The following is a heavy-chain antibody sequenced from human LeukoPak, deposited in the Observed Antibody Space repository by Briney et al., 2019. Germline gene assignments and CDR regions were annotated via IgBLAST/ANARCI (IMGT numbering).Heavy chain of an antibody. D-gene: IGHD6-13*01. V-gene: IGHV1-8*01. CDR2: RNPNRGRT. Sequence: ASVKVSCKASGYTFTIYDINWVRQATGQGLGWMGWRNPNRGRTGFAQKFQGRLTMTANTSISTAYMELSSLTSDDAAVYYCARGPVSTHGMDVWGQGTTVTVSS. CDR1: GYTFTIYD. J-gene: IGHJ6*02. CDR3: ARGPVSTHGMDV.